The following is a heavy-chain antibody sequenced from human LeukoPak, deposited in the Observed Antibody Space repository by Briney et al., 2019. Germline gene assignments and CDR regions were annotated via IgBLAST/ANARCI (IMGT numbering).Heavy chain of an antibody. CDR2: IYYSGST. D-gene: IGHD2-8*01. Sequence: SETLSLTCTVSGGSISSSSYYWGWIRQPPGKGLEWIGSIYYSGSTYYNPSHKSRVTISVDTSKNQFSLKLSSVTAADTAVYYCARGYCTNAVCSLGPTQAWGQGTLVTVSS. V-gene: IGHV4-39*07. CDR1: GGSISSSSYY. CDR3: ARGYCTNAVCSLGPTQA. J-gene: IGHJ4*02.